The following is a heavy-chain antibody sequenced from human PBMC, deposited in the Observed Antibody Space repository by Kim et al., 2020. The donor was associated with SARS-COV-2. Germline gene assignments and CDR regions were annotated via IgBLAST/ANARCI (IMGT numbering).Heavy chain of an antibody. CDR3: ATMVGAPCGGDCYFYYFDY. D-gene: IGHD2-21*01. CDR1: GYTLTELS. Sequence: ASVKVSCKVSGYTLTELSMHWVRQAPGKGLEWMGGFDPEDGETIYAQKFQGRVTMTEDTSTDTAYMELSSLRSEDTAVYYCATMVGAPCGGDCYFYYFDYWGQGTLVTVSS. CDR2: FDPEDGET. V-gene: IGHV1-24*01. J-gene: IGHJ4*02.